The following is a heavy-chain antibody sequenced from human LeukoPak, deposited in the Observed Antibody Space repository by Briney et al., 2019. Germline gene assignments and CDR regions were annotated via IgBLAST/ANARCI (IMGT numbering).Heavy chain of an antibody. CDR1: GGTFSSYA. CDR3: ARERGLGRWYFDL. Sequence: ASVKVSCKASGGTFSSYAISWVRQAPGQRLEWMGWINAGNGNTKYSQKFQGRVTITRDTSASTAYMELSSLRSEDTAVYYCARERGLGRWYFDLWGRGTLVTVSS. CDR2: INAGNGNT. V-gene: IGHV1-3*01. J-gene: IGHJ2*01. D-gene: IGHD2-15*01.